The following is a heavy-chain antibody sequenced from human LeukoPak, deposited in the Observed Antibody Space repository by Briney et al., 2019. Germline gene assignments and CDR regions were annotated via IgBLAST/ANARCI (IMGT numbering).Heavy chain of an antibody. Sequence: AAVKVSYKDSGYTFTSYGFSWVRQAPGPGLEWMGWISAYNGNTNYGQKLKARVTMTTDTSTSTAYMELRSLRSDDTAVYYCARERLTTGYAFDIWGQGTMVTVSS. CDR1: GYTFTSYG. CDR3: ARERLTTGYAFDI. J-gene: IGHJ3*02. D-gene: IGHD1-1*01. V-gene: IGHV1-18*01. CDR2: ISAYNGNT.